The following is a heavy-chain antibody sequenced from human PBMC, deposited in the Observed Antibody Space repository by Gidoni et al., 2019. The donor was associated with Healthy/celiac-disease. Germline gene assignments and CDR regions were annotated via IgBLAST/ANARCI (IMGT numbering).Heavy chain of an antibody. V-gene: IGHV2-5*01. CDR2: IYWNDDK. J-gene: IGHJ3*02. CDR1: GFSVSTSGVG. D-gene: IGHD7-27*01. CDR3: ALTGYLGSAFDM. Sequence: QITLKESGPTLVKATQTLTLNCTFSGFSVSTSGVGVGWIRQPPGKALEWLALIYWNDDKRHSPSLKSRLTITKDTSKNQVVLTMTNMDPVDTATYYCALTGYLGSAFDMWGQGTMVTVSS.